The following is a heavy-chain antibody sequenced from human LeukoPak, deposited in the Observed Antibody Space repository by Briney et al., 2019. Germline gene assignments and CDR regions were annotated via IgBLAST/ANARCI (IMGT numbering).Heavy chain of an antibody. J-gene: IGHJ4*02. CDR3: ARDYSSSSWLDY. V-gene: IGHV3-33*01. CDR1: GFTFSSYG. D-gene: IGHD6-13*01. Sequence: GRSLRLSCAASGFTFSSYGMHWVRQAPGKGLEWVAVIWYDGSNKYYADSVKGRFTISRDNSKNTLYLQMNSLRAEDTAVYYCARDYSSSSWLDYWGQGTLVTVSS. CDR2: IWYDGSNK.